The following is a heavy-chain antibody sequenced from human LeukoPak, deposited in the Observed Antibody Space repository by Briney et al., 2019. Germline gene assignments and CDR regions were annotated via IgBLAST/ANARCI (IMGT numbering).Heavy chain of an antibody. J-gene: IGHJ6*03. Sequence: SQTLSLTCAISGYSVSSDSAAWNWIRQSPSRGLEWLGRTYYRSKWYNDYAVSVKSRITINPDTSKNQFSLQLNSVTPEDTAVYYCARDRSERGYSYGLGTYYYYYMDVWGKGTTVTVSS. CDR2: TYYRSKWYN. CDR3: ARDRSERGYSYGLGTYYYYYMDV. CDR1: GYSVSSDSAA. D-gene: IGHD5-18*01. V-gene: IGHV6-1*01.